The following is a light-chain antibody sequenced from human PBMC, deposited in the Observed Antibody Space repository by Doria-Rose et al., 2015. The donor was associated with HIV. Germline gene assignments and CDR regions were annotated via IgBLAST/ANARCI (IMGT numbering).Light chain of an antibody. J-gene: IGKJ1*01. CDR3: HQYGTSWT. V-gene: IGKV3-20*01. CDR1: QSFSSTY. CDR2: DGS. Sequence: EIVLTQSPGTLSLSPGERATLSCRASQSFSSTYLAWYQRKPGQAPSLLIYDGSTRATGIPDRFSASGPGTDFTLTIIRLEPEDFALYYCHQYGTSWTFGQGTKVEI.